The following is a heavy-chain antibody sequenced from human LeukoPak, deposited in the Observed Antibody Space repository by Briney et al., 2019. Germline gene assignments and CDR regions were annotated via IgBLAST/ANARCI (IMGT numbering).Heavy chain of an antibody. J-gene: IGHJ4*02. Sequence: ASVKVSCKASGYTLTSYAMHWVRQAPGQRLEWMGWINAGNGNTKYSQKFQGRVTITRDTSASTAYMELSSLRSEDTAVYYCARAPGVYYGSGSYYPDYWGQGTLVTVSS. CDR2: INAGNGNT. V-gene: IGHV1-3*01. D-gene: IGHD3-10*01. CDR1: GYTLTSYA. CDR3: ARAPGVYYGSGSYYPDY.